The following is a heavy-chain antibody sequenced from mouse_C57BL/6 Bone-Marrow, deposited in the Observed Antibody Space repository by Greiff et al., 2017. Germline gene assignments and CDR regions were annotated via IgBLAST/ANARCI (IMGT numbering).Heavy chain of an antibody. V-gene: IGHV1-81*01. Sequence: VQLQESGAELVRPGSSVKMSCKTSGYTFTSYGISWVKQRTGQGLEWIGEIYPRSGNTYYNEKFKGKATLTADKSSSTAYMELRSLTSEDSAVYFCARRRVYYDYSYFDYWGQGTTLTVSS. CDR1: GYTFTSYG. D-gene: IGHD2-4*01. CDR3: ARRRVYYDYSYFDY. CDR2: IYPRSGNT. J-gene: IGHJ2*01.